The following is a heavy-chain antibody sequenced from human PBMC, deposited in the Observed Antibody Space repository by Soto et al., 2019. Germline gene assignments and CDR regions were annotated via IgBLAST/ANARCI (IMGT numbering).Heavy chain of an antibody. CDR2: IKHDGSQK. Sequence: GGSLRLSCAASGFTFSSFWMSWVRQAPGKGLEWVANIKHDGSQKYYVYSVKGRFTISRDNAKNSLYLQMNSLRVDDTAVYYCARVLLYSASGRGWFDPWGQGTLVTVSS. D-gene: IGHD3-10*02. J-gene: IGHJ5*02. CDR1: GFTFSSFW. V-gene: IGHV3-7*03. CDR3: ARVLLYSASGRGWFDP.